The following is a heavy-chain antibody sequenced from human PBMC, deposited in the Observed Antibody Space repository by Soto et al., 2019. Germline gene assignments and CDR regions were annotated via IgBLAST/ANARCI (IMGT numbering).Heavy chain of an antibody. Sequence: QVQLQESGPGLVKPSQTLSLTCTVSGGSISSGDYYWSWIRQPPGKGLEWIGYIYYSGSTYYNPSLKSRVTISVDTAKNQCSLKLSAVTAADTAVYYCASRDYGYIRGAFDIWGQGTMVTVSS. V-gene: IGHV4-30-4*01. J-gene: IGHJ3*02. CDR3: ASRDYGYIRGAFDI. CDR1: GGSISSGDYY. D-gene: IGHD4-17*01. CDR2: IYYSGST.